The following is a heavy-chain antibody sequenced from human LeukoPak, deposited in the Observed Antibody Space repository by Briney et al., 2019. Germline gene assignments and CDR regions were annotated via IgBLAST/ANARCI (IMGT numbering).Heavy chain of an antibody. J-gene: IGHJ3*01. Sequence: GGSLRLSCAASGLTFSRFAMTWVRQAPGKGLEWVSSLSGSGGSTYYADSVKGRFTISRDNSKNTLYLQMSSLRAEDTAIYYCGRDPNGDYIGAFDLWGQGTMVTVSS. CDR1: GLTFSRFA. CDR2: LSGSGGST. CDR3: GRDPNGDYIGAFDL. V-gene: IGHV3-23*01. D-gene: IGHD4-17*01.